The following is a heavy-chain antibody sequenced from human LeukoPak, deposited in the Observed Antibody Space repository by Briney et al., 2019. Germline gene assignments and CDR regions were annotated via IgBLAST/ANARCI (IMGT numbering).Heavy chain of an antibody. CDR3: AKGSGQIQLWSNFDS. V-gene: IGHV3-23*01. D-gene: IGHD5-18*01. Sequence: GGSLRLSCAASGFTFSSYAMSWVRQAPGKGLEWVSGVSGGGGSTYYADSAKGRFTISRDNSKSTLYLQMNSLRAEDTAVYYCAKGSGQIQLWSNFDSWGQGTLVTVSS. J-gene: IGHJ4*02. CDR2: VSGGGGST. CDR1: GFTFSSYA.